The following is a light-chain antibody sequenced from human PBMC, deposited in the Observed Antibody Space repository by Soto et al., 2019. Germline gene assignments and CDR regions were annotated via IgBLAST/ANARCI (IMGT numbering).Light chain of an antibody. J-gene: IGKJ1*01. V-gene: IGKV3-20*01. CDR3: QQYGSSPT. CDR1: QSVSSSY. Sequence: EIVLTQSPGTLSLSPGERATLSCRASQSVSSSYLAWYQQKPGQAPRLLIYGASGRATGIPDRFSGSGSGTDFTLTISRLEPEDFAVYYCQQYGSSPTFGQGTKVDTK. CDR2: GAS.